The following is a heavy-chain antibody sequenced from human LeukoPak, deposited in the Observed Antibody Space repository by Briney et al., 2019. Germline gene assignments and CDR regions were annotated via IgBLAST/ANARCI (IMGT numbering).Heavy chain of an antibody. Sequence: GASVKVSCRASGYTFTGYYIHWVRQAPGQGLEWMGWINPNSGGTDYAQKFQGRVTMTRDTSISTAYMELSSLRSEDTAVYYCARGSPWIDFWSGYHFDYWGQGTLVTVSS. J-gene: IGHJ4*02. CDR1: GYTFTGYY. CDR3: ARGSPWIDFWSGYHFDY. V-gene: IGHV1-2*02. CDR2: INPNSGGT. D-gene: IGHD3-3*01.